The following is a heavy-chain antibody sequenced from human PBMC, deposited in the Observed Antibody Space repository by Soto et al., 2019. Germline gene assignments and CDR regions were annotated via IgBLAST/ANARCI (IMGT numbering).Heavy chain of an antibody. CDR1: GDSISSYY. CDR3: ARYYQGSGKWWFDP. Sequence: QVQLQESGPGLVKPSETLSLTCTVSGDSISSYYWSWIRQSPGKGLDWIGYIHYSGGTNYNPSLKSRVTISVDTSKNQFFLELSSVTAADTAMYYYARYYQGSGKWWFDPWGQGTLVTVSS. CDR2: IHYSGGT. J-gene: IGHJ5*02. V-gene: IGHV4-59*08. D-gene: IGHD3-10*01.